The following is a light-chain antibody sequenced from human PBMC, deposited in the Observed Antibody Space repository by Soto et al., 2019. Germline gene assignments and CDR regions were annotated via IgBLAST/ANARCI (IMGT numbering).Light chain of an antibody. CDR3: AVWGDSLSGVV. J-gene: IGLJ2*01. CDR1: TSNVGSNL. V-gene: IGLV1-47*02. CDR2: NDY. Sequence: QLVLAQPPSASGTPGQRVTISCSGSTSNVGSNLASWYQQLPGSAPKLLIYNDYERPSGVPDRFSGSKSGTSASLGISGLRSEDEADYFCAVWGDSLSGVVFGGGTKLTVL.